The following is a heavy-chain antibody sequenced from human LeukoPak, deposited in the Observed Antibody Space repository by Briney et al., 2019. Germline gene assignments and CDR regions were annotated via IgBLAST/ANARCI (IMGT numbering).Heavy chain of an antibody. J-gene: IGHJ6*02. V-gene: IGHV5-51*01. D-gene: IGHD1-26*01. CDR3: ARHSGYIVGATVLYYGMDV. CDR2: IYPVDSDT. CDR1: GYRFTSYW. Sequence: GESLKISCKTSGYRFTSYWIGWVRQMPGKGLEWMGIIYPVDSDTRYSPSFQGQVTISANKSISTAYLQWSSLKASDTAMYYCARHSGYIVGATVLYYGMDVWGQGTTVTVSS.